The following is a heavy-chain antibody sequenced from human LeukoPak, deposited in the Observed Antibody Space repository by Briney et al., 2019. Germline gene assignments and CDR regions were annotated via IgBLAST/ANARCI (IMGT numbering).Heavy chain of an antibody. CDR3: ARHENPLGTSRGMDV. J-gene: IGHJ6*02. CDR2: IDPSDSYT. V-gene: IGHV5-10-1*01. D-gene: IGHD1-1*01. Sequence: GESLRISCKGSGYSFTSYWISWVRPMPGKGLGLMGRIDPSDSYTNYSPSFQGHVTISADKSISTAYLQWSSLKASDTAMYYCARHENPLGTSRGMDVWGQGNTVTVSS. CDR1: GYSFTSYW.